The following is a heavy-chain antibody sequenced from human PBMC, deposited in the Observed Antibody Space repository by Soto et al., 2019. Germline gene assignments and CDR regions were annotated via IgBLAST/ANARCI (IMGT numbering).Heavy chain of an antibody. J-gene: IGHJ5*01. Sequence: TLCLTSTVSGGFMISGGDYWILLLQHPGKGLEWIGYIYYSGSTYYNPSLKSRVTISVDTSKNQFSLKLSSVTAADTAVYYCASTGYCSCGSCNHLNLFAPRGQGSLVTGSS. CDR1: GGFMISGGDY. CDR3: ASTGYCSCGSCNHLNLFAP. CDR2: IYYSGST. D-gene: IGHD2-15*01. V-gene: IGHV4-31*03.